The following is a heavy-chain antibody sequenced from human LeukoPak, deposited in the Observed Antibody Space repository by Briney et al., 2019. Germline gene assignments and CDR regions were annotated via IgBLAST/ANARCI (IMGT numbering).Heavy chain of an antibody. CDR2: IYPDDSDT. CDR1: EYSFPNYC. V-gene: IGHV5-51*01. Sequence: GESLKISCKHSEYSFPNYCIGWVRQMPGKGLEWMGIIYPDDSDTRYSPSFQGQVAISADRSISTAYLQWSSLKASDTAMYYCAIGRGGQQLGDYWGQGTLVTVSS. CDR3: AIGRGGQQLGDY. J-gene: IGHJ4*02. D-gene: IGHD6-13*01.